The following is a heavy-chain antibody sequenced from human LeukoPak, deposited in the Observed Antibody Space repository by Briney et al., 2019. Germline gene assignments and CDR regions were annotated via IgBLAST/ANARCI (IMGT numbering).Heavy chain of an antibody. CDR2: IKQDGSEK. CDR3: ARVIIGGNYDFWIDNWFDP. Sequence: SGGSLRLSCAASGFTLSSYWMSWVRQAPGKGLEWVANIKQDGSEKYYVDSVKGRFTISRDNAKNSLYPQMNSLRAEDTAVYYCARVIIGGNYDFWIDNWFDPWGQGTLVTVSS. V-gene: IGHV3-7*01. CDR1: GFTLSSYW. J-gene: IGHJ5*02. D-gene: IGHD3-3*01.